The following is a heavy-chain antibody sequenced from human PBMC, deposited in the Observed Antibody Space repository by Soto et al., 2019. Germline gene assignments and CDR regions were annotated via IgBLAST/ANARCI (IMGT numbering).Heavy chain of an antibody. Sequence: PGGSLRLSCAASGLTFSSYGMSWVRQAPGKGLEWVSAISGSGGSTYYADSVKGRFTISRDNSKNTLYLQMNTLRAEDTAVYYCGTGAGYYYDSSGYDYWGQGTLVTVSS. CDR3: GTGAGYYYDSSGYDY. V-gene: IGHV3-23*01. CDR1: GLTFSSYG. D-gene: IGHD3-22*01. CDR2: ISGSGGST. J-gene: IGHJ4*02.